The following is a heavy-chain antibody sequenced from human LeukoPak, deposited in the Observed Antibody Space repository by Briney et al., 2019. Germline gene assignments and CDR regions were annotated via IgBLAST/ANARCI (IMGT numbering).Heavy chain of an antibody. CDR3: ARSVRWERIFDY. D-gene: IGHD1-26*01. CDR1: GGTFSGYY. V-gene: IGHV4-34*01. CDR2: INHSGST. Sequence: SETLSLTCAVYGGTFSGYYWSWIRQPPGKGLEWIGEINHSGSTNYNPSLKSRVTISVDTSKNQFSLKLSSVTAADTAVYYCARSVRWERIFDYWGQGTLVTVSS. J-gene: IGHJ4*02.